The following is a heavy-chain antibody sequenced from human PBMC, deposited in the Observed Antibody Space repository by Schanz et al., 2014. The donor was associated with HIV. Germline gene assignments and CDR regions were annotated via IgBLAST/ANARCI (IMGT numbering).Heavy chain of an antibody. Sequence: EVQLVESGGGLVQPGRSLRLSCAGSGFTFGNYAMHWVRQAPGKGLEWVSGISWSSGNIGYADSVKGRFTISRDNAKNSLYLQMSSLRREDTAFYYCAKGVSVACSSYYFDYWGQGALVTVSS. CDR1: GFTFGNYA. CDR3: AKGVSVACSSYYFDY. J-gene: IGHJ4*02. V-gene: IGHV3-9*01. D-gene: IGHD6-19*01. CDR2: ISWSSGNI.